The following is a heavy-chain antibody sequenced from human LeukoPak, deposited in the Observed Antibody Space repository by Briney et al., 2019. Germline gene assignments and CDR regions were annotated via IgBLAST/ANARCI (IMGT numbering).Heavy chain of an antibody. CDR3: AKVGSGWYRFGY. D-gene: IGHD6-19*01. J-gene: IGHJ4*02. CDR2: ISGSGGST. Sequence: PGGSLRLSCAASGFTFSSYAMSWARQAPGKGLEWVSAISGSGGSTYYADSVKGRFTISRDNSKNTLYLQMNSLRAEDTAVYYCAKVGSGWYRFGYWGQGTLVTVSS. CDR1: GFTFSSYA. V-gene: IGHV3-23*01.